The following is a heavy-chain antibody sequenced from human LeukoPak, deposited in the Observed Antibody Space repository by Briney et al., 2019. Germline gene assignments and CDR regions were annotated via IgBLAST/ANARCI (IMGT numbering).Heavy chain of an antibody. Sequence: PGGSLRLSCAASGFTFSSYGMHWVRQAPGKGLEWVAVIWYDGSNKYYADSVKGRFTISRDNSKNTLYPQMNSLRAEDTAVYYCAKDDSSGYYYASAFDIWGQGTMVTVSS. CDR3: AKDDSSGYYYASAFDI. CDR1: GFTFSSYG. V-gene: IGHV3-33*06. CDR2: IWYDGSNK. J-gene: IGHJ3*02. D-gene: IGHD3-22*01.